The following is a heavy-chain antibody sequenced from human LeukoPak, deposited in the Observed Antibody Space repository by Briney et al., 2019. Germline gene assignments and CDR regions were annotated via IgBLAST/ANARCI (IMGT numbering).Heavy chain of an antibody. D-gene: IGHD4-17*01. CDR2: IYYSGST. Sequence: SETLSLTCTVSGGSISSSSYYWGWIRQPPGKGLEWIGSIYYSGSTYYNPSLKSRVTISVDTSKNQFSLKLSSVTAADTAVYYCARGRSYSKSHYGDYVESIDYWGQGTLVTVSS. CDR3: ARGRSYSKSHYGDYVESIDY. J-gene: IGHJ4*02. CDR1: GGSISSSSYY. V-gene: IGHV4-39*01.